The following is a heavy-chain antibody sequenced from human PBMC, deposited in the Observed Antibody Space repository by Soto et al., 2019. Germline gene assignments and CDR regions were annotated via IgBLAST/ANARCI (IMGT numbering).Heavy chain of an antibody. Sequence: GGSLRLSCAASGFTFSSYSMNWVRQAPGKGLEWVSYISSSSSTIYYADSVKGRFTISRDNAKNSLYLQMNSLRAEDTAVYYCARALLGYGDYVYGYWGQGTLVTVSS. CDR3: ARALLGYGDYVYGY. D-gene: IGHD4-17*01. CDR1: GFTFSSYS. V-gene: IGHV3-48*01. CDR2: ISSSSSTI. J-gene: IGHJ4*02.